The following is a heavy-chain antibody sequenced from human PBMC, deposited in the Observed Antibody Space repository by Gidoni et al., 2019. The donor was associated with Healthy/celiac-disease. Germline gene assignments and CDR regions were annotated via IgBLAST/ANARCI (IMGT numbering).Heavy chain of an antibody. Sequence: QVQLVESGGGVVQPGRSLRLYCEPSGCPFRSTAMHWVRQAPGRGLEWVAVISYDGSNKSYADSVKGRFTISRDNSKNTLYLQMNSLRAEDTAVYYCARDLVTLTAMVTLGGGYYYYGMDVWGQGTTVTVSS. J-gene: IGHJ6*02. V-gene: IGHV3-30-3*01. CDR3: ARDLVTLTAMVTLGGGYYYYGMDV. D-gene: IGHD5-18*01. CDR1: GCPFRSTA. CDR2: ISYDGSNK.